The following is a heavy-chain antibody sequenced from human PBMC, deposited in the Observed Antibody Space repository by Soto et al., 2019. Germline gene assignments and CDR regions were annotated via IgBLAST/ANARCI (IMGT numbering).Heavy chain of an antibody. CDR2: ITSDGKSK. V-gene: IGHV3-74*01. D-gene: IGHD2-21*02. CDR1: GFNFSNHW. CDR3: ARESGDWPLNWFDP. Sequence: GGSLRLSCAASGFNFSNHWRHWVRQRPAEGLVWVSRITSDGKSKAYAESVKGRFAISRDNAKNTLYLQMNGLTAEDTAVYYCARESGDWPLNWFDPWGQGTLVTVYS. J-gene: IGHJ5*02.